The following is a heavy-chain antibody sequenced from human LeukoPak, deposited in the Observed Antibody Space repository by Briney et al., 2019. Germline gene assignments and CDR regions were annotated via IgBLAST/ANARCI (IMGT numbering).Heavy chain of an antibody. V-gene: IGHV1-69*13. CDR3: ASRVVVARTWFDP. D-gene: IGHD1-26*01. CDR1: GGTFSSYA. J-gene: IGHJ5*02. Sequence: SVKVSCKASGGTFSSYAISWVRQAPGQGLELMGGIIPIFGTANYAQKFQGRVTITADESTSTAYMELSSLRSEDTAVYYCASRVVVARTWFDPWGQGTLVTVSS. CDR2: IIPIFGTA.